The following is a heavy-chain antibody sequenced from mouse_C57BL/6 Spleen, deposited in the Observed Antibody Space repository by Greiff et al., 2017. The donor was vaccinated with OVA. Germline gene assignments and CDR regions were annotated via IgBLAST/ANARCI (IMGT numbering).Heavy chain of an antibody. CDR3: ARSHTRQLRLPFDY. J-gene: IGHJ2*01. CDR1: GYTFTSYW. CDR2: IYPGSGST. Sequence: QVQLQQPGAELVKPGASVKMSCKASGYTFTSYWITWVKQRPGQGLEWIGDIYPGSGSTNYNEKFKSKATLTVDTSTSTAYMQLSSLTSEDSAVYYSARSHTRQLRLPFDYWGQGTTLTVSS. D-gene: IGHD3-2*02. V-gene: IGHV1-55*01.